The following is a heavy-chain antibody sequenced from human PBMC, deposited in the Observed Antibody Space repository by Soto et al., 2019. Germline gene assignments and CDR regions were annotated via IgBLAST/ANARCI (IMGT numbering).Heavy chain of an antibody. CDR2: IYWDDAK. D-gene: IGHD3-16*01. V-gene: IGHV2-5*02. J-gene: IGHJ4*02. CDR1: GFSLSTSGVG. Sequence: QITLKESGPTLVKPTQTLTLTCTFSGFSLSTSGVGVGWIRQPPGKALEWVALIYWDDAKEYSPSLKSRLTTTKDTSKNQVALTMTNMDPVDTAPYYCAHKGGGDRILDYWGQGTLVTVSS. CDR3: AHKGGGDRILDY.